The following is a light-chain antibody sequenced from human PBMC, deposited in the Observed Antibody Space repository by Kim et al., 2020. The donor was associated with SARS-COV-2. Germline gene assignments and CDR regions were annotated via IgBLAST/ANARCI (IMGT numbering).Light chain of an antibody. CDR2: KDS. Sequence: SYELTQPPSVSVSPGQTARITCSGDALPKQYAYWYQQKPGQAPVLVIYKDSERPSGIPERFSGSSSATTVTLTISGVQAEDEADYYCQSADSSGTYPVFGGGTKVTVL. CDR3: QSADSSGTYPV. CDR1: ALPKQY. J-gene: IGLJ3*02. V-gene: IGLV3-25*03.